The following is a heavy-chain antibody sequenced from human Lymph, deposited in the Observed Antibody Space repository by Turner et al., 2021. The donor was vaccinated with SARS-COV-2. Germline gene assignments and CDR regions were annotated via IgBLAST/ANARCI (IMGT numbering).Heavy chain of an antibody. J-gene: IGHJ6*02. V-gene: IGHV3-53*02. D-gene: IGHD2-15*01. Sequence: EVQLVETGGGLIRSGGSLGRACAASGIIVSRNYMNWVREAPVKGLEWVTVIYSGGTTYYADSGKCRFTISRDNSKNNLYLQMISLRVEDTAVYYCARDLGNYGMDVWGQGTTVTVSS. CDR2: IYSGGTT. CDR1: GIIVSRNY. CDR3: ARDLGNYGMDV.